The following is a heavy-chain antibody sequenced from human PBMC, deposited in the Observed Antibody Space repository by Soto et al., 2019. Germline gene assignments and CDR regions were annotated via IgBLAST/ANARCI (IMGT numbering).Heavy chain of an antibody. D-gene: IGHD3-10*01. J-gene: IGHJ5*02. CDR1: GYTFTSYG. Sequence: QVQLVQSGAEVKKPGASVKVSCKASGYTFTSYGISWVRQAPGQGLEWMGWISAYNGNTNYAQKLQGRVTMTTDTSTSTAYMELRSLRSDDTAVYYCARDLVQYYYGSGRGPNWFDPWGQGTLVTVSS. V-gene: IGHV1-18*01. CDR3: ARDLVQYYYGSGRGPNWFDP. CDR2: ISAYNGNT.